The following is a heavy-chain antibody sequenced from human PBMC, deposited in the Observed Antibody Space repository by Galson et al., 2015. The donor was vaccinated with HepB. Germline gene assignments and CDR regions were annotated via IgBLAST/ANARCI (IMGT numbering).Heavy chain of an antibody. V-gene: IGHV1-69*13. J-gene: IGHJ4*02. CDR2: IIPIFGTA. D-gene: IGHD3-22*01. CDR3: ARTLPDYYDSSGYSLYYFDY. Sequence: SVKVSCKASGGTFSSYAISWVRQAPGQGLEWMGGIIPIFGTANYAQKFQGRVTITADESTSTAYMELSSLRSEDTAVYYCARTLPDYYDSSGYSLYYFDYWGQGTLVTVSS. CDR1: GGTFSSYA.